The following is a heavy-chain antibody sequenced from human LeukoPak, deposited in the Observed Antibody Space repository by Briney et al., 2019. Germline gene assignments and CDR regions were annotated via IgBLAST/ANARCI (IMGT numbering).Heavy chain of an antibody. V-gene: IGHV3-15*01. CDR1: GFTFSNAW. J-gene: IGHJ4*02. CDR3: TTLYNCNPNFDY. Sequence: GGSLRLSCAASGFTFSNAWMSWVRQAPGKGLEWVGRILSKTEGGTTDYAAPVKSRFTISRDDSKSTLYLHMTSLKTEDTAVYYWTTLYNCNPNFDYWGQGTLVTVSS. CDR2: ILSKTEGGTT. D-gene: IGHD1-20*01.